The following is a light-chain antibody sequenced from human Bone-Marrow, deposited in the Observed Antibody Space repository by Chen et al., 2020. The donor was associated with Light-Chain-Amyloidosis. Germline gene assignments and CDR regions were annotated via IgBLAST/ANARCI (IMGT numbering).Light chain of an antibody. CDR1: HIGSPS. J-gene: IGLJ3*02. CDR2: DDS. V-gene: IGLV3-21*02. Sequence: SYVPTPPSTAPVAPRQTATLARWGNHIGSPSVHWYQQTPGQAPLLVVYDDSDRPSGIPERLSGSNSGNTATLTISRVEAGDEADYYCQVWDRSSDRPVFGGGTKLTVL. CDR3: QVWDRSSDRPV.